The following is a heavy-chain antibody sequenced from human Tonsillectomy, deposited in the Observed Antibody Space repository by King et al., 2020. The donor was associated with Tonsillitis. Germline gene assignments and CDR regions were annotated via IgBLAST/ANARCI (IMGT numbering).Heavy chain of an antibody. J-gene: IGHJ4*02. D-gene: IGHD4-17*01. CDR3: TTNGAYCLNF. V-gene: IGHV4-4*02. CDR1: GGSINDDHW. CDR2: IHHSGRT. Sequence: QLQESGPGLLKPMGTLSLTCAVSGGSINDDHWWSWVRQPPGKGLEWIGEIHHSGRTNYNPSLKSRVTISVDKSKNQFSLNVNSVTAADTAVYYCTTNGAYCLNFWGQGTLVTVSS.